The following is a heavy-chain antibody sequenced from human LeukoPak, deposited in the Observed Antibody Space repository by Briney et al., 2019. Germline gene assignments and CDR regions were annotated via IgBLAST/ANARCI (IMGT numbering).Heavy chain of an antibody. CDR3: ARGFPSPDKRPC. CDR2: IRYVGSDK. J-gene: IGHJ4*02. CDR1: GFTFSSYG. V-gene: IGHV3-30*12. D-gene: IGHD3-10*01. Sequence: GRSLRLSCAASGFTFSSYGMHWVRQAPGKGLEWMAVIRYVGSDKYYADSVKGRFTISRDNSQNTMYLQMNSLRAEDTAVYYCARGFPSPDKRPCWGQGTLVTVSS.